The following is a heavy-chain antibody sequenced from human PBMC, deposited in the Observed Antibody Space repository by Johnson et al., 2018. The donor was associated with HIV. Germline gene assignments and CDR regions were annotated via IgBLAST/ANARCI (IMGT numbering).Heavy chain of an antibody. J-gene: IGHJ3*02. CDR3: ARDQGELRRTHAFDI. V-gene: IGHV3-9*01. CDR2: ISWNSGSI. CDR1: GFTFSAYG. Sequence: VQLVESGGGVVQPGGSLRLSCAASGFTFSAYGMHWVRQAPGKGLEWVSGISWNSGSIGYADSVKGRFTISRDNAKNSLYLQMNSLRHEDTAVYYCARDQGELRRTHAFDIWGQGTMVTVSS. D-gene: IGHD1-14*01.